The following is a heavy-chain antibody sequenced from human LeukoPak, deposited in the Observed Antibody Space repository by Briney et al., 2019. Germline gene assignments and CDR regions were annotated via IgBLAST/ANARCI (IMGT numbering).Heavy chain of an antibody. D-gene: IGHD6-13*01. CDR3: ARDGSISSWAIDY. Sequence: PSETLSLTCAVSGYSSGYYWGWIRQPPGKGLEWIESIWHSGSTYYNPSLKSRVTISLDTSKNQFSLKLTSVTAADTAVYYCARDGSISSWAIDYWGQGTLVTVSS. CDR2: IWHSGST. CDR1: GYSSGYY. V-gene: IGHV4-38-2*02. J-gene: IGHJ4*02.